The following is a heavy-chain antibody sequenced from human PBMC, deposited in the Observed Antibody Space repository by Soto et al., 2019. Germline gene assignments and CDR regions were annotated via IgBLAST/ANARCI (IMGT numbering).Heavy chain of an antibody. V-gene: IGHV5-51*01. D-gene: IGHD6-19*01. CDR3: ARNGGSGWYELSYYYGMDV. CDR1: GYSFTSYW. Sequence: GESMKISCKGSGYSFTSYWIGWVRQMPGKGLEWMGIIYPGDSDTRYSPSFQGQVTISADKSISTAYLQWSGLKASDTAMYYCARNGGSGWYELSYYYGMDVWGQRTTVTVSS. CDR2: IYPGDSDT. J-gene: IGHJ6*02.